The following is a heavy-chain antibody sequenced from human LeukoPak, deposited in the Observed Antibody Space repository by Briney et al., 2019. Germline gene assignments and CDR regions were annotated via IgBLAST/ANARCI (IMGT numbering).Heavy chain of an antibody. CDR1: GFTYSSYG. D-gene: IGHD2-2*01. V-gene: IGHV3-30*02. CDR3: AKDQCTRTSCDGYPGH. Sequence: GGSLRLSCAASGFTYSSYGMHWVRQGPGKGLEWVAFIHFDGSTKYSGDSVKGRFTVPRDNSKNTLYLEMNSLRPEDTAVYYCAKDQCTRTSCDGYPGHWGQGTLVTVSS. J-gene: IGHJ4*02. CDR2: IHFDGSTK.